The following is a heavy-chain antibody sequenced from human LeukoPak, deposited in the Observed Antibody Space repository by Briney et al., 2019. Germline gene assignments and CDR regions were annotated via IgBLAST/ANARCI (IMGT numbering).Heavy chain of an antibody. J-gene: IGHJ3*01. CDR1: GDSISSNYW. V-gene: IGHV4-28*01. CDR3: VRKGSGWYAFDL. CDR2: IHYRGST. D-gene: IGHD6-19*01. Sequence: PSDTLSLTCAVSGDSISSNYWWGWIRQPPEKGLEWIGYIHYRGSTHQNPSLRSRLTMSLDTSKDQFSLKLSSVTAVDTAVYYCVRKGSGWYAFDLWGQGTTVTVSP.